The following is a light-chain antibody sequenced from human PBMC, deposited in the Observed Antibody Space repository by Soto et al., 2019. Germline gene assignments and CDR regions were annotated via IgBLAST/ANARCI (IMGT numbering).Light chain of an antibody. Sequence: DIQMTQSPSTLSASVGDRVNMTCRASQVIRRWLAWYQQKPGKAPKLLVYDVSTLENGVPSRFSGSESGTEFTLTISSLHPDDSATYFCQQYSSYWTFGQGTKVDNK. CDR2: DVS. J-gene: IGKJ1*01. CDR3: QQYSSYWT. CDR1: QVIRRW. V-gene: IGKV1-5*01.